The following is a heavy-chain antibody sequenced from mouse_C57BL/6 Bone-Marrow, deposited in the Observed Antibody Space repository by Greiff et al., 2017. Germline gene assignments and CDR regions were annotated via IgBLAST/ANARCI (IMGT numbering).Heavy chain of an antibody. CDR1: GYTFTSYW. V-gene: IGHV1-5*01. D-gene: IGHD1-1*01. Sequence: EVQLQQSGTVLARPGASVKMSCKTSGYTFTSYWMHWVKQRPGQGLEWIGAIYPGNSDTSYNQKFKGKAKMTAVTSASTAYMELSSLTKEDSAVYYCTRRGFTTVVAFDYWGQGTTLTVSS. J-gene: IGHJ2*01. CDR3: TRRGFTTVVAFDY. CDR2: IYPGNSDT.